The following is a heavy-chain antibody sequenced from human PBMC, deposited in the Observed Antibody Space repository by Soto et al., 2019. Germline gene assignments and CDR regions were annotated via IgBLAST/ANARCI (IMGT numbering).Heavy chain of an antibody. Sequence: ASVKVSCKASGYTFTGYYMHWVRQAPGQGLEWMGWINPNSGGTNYAQKFQGRVTMTRDTSISTAYMELSRLRSDDTAVYYCARRQSLYSSSWYRPAYYYGMDVWGQGTTVTVSS. CDR2: INPNSGGT. CDR1: GYTFTGYY. J-gene: IGHJ6*02. CDR3: ARRQSLYSSSWYRPAYYYGMDV. V-gene: IGHV1-2*02. D-gene: IGHD6-13*01.